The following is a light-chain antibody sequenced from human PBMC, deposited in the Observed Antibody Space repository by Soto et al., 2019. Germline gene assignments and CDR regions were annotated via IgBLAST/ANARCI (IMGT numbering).Light chain of an antibody. V-gene: IGLV2-14*01. J-gene: IGLJ1*01. CDR2: DVS. CDR1: SSDVGGYNY. CDR3: SSYTSSSTLDV. Sequence: QSVLTQPASVSGSPGQSITISCTGTSSDVGGYNYVSWYQQHPGKAPKLMIYDVSNWPSGVSNRFSGSKSGNTASLTISGLQAEDEADYYCSSYTSSSTLDVFGTGTNVTVL.